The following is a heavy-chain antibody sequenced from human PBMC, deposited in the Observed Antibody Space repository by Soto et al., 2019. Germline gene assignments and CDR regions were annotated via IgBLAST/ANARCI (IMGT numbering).Heavy chain of an antibody. V-gene: IGHV3-21*01. CDR1: GFTFSSYS. J-gene: IGHJ4*02. CDR3: AGYDFWSGYDDY. D-gene: IGHD3-3*01. CDR2: ISSSSSYI. Sequence: PGGSPRLSCAASGFTFSSYSMNWVRQAPGKGLEWVSSISSSSSYIYYADSVKGRFTISRDNAKNSLYLQMNSLRAEDTAVYYCAGYDFWSGYDDYWGQGTLVTVSS.